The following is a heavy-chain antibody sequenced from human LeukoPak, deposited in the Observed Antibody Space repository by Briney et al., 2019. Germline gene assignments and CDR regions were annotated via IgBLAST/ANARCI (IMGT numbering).Heavy chain of an antibody. V-gene: IGHV4-59*01. CDR2: IYYSGGT. CDR3: ARGAYCGGDCFYFFDY. Sequence: RTSETLSLTCTVSGGSISSYYWSWIRQPPGKGLEWIGYIYYSGGTNYNPSLKSRVTISVDTSKNQFSLKLSSVTAADTAVYYCARGAYCGGDCFYFFDYWGQGTLVTVSS. J-gene: IGHJ4*02. D-gene: IGHD2-21*01. CDR1: GGSISSYY.